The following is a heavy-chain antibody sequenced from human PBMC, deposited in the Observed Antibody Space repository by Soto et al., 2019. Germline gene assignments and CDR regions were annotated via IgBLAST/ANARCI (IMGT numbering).Heavy chain of an antibody. CDR1: GGTFSSYT. J-gene: IGHJ5*02. V-gene: IGHV1-69*02. CDR2: IIPILGIA. D-gene: IGHD5-12*01. Sequence: QVQLVQSGAEVKKPGASVKVSCKASGGTFSSYTISWVRQAPGQGLEWMGRIIPILGIANYAQKFQGRVTITADKSTSTAYMELSSLRSEDTAVYYCARGVEWLPHNGFDTWGQGTLVTVSS. CDR3: ARGVEWLPHNGFDT.